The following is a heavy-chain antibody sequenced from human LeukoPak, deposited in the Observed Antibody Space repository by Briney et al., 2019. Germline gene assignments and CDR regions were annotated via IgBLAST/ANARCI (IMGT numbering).Heavy chain of an antibody. CDR2: IRSKAYGGTT. CDR3: TRANQIGYSYGPGDDY. J-gene: IGHJ4*02. CDR1: GFTFGDYA. V-gene: IGHV3-49*03. D-gene: IGHD5-18*01. Sequence: GGSLRLSCTASGFTFGDYAMSWFRQAPGKGLEWVGFIRSKAYGGTTEYAASVKGRFTISRDDSKSIAYLQMNSLKTEDTAVYYCTRANQIGYSYGPGDDYWGQGTLVTVSS.